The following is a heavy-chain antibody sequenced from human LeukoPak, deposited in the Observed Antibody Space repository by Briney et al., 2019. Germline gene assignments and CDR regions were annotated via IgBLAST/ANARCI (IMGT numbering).Heavy chain of an antibody. D-gene: IGHD2-2*01. CDR2: ISGGGGST. V-gene: IGHV3-23*01. CDR3: AKDRSRYCSSTSCLSAFDI. Sequence: GGSLGLSCAASGFTFSSYAMSWVRQAPGKGLEWVSAISGGGGSTYYADSVKGRFTISRDNSKNTLYLQMNSLRAEDTAVYYCAKDRSRYCSSTSCLSAFDIWGQGTMVTVSS. CDR1: GFTFSSYA. J-gene: IGHJ3*02.